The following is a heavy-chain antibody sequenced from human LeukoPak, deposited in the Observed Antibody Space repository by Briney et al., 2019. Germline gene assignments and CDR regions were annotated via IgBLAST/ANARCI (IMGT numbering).Heavy chain of an antibody. D-gene: IGHD6-13*01. V-gene: IGHV1-18*01. CDR2: ISASNGNT. Sequence: ASVKVSCKASGYTFSTYGISWLRQAPGQGLEWMGWISASNGNTNYAQKFQGRVTMTTDTSTSTAYMELRSLRSEDTAVYYCARDPVSSSWYSYYYYGMDVWGQGTTVTVSS. CDR1: GYTFSTYG. CDR3: ARDPVSSSWYSYYYYGMDV. J-gene: IGHJ6*02.